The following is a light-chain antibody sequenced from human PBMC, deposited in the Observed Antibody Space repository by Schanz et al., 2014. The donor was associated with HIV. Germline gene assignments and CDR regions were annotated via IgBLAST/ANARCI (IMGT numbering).Light chain of an antibody. CDR1: NTDIGHYNY. V-gene: IGLV2-14*03. Sequence: QSALTQPASVSGSLGQAITISCTGTNTDIGHYNYVSWYQQHPGKAPKLIIYDVTSRPSGVSSRFSGSKSGNTASLTISGLRAEDEADYYCISYTRDTVLFGGGTKLTVL. J-gene: IGLJ2*01. CDR3: ISYTRDTVL. CDR2: DVT.